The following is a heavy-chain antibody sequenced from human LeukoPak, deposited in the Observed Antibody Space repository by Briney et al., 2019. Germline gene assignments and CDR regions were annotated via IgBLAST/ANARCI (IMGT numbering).Heavy chain of an antibody. Sequence: PGGSLRLSCAASGFTFSSNYMSWVRQAPGKGLEWVANIKEDGSEKYYVDSLKGRFTISRDNGKNSLYLQMSSLRAEDTAVYYCARIGLWSYGRFYFDFFDQGTLVTVSS. J-gene: IGHJ4*02. CDR1: GFTFSSNY. CDR2: IKEDGSEK. CDR3: ARIGLWSYGRFYFDF. V-gene: IGHV3-7*01. D-gene: IGHD4/OR15-4a*01.